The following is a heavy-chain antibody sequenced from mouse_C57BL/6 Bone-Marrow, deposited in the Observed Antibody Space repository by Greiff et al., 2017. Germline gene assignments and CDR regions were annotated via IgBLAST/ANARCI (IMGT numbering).Heavy chain of an antibody. Sequence: QVQLQQSGAELVRPGTSVKVSCKASGYAFTNYLIEWVKQRPGQGLEWIGVINPGSGGTNYNEKFKGKATLTADKSSSTAYMQLSSLTSEDSAVYFCARSTMITCFDYWGQGTTLTVSS. V-gene: IGHV1-54*01. D-gene: IGHD2-4*01. CDR2: INPGSGGT. J-gene: IGHJ2*01. CDR3: ARSTMITCFDY. CDR1: GYAFTNYL.